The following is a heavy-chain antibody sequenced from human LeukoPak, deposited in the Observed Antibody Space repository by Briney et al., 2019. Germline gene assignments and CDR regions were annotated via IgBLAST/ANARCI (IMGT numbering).Heavy chain of an antibody. Sequence: ASVKVSCTASGYTFTSYDINWVRQATGQGLEWMGWMNPNSGNTGYAQKFQGRVTMTRNTSISTAYMELSSLRSEDTAVYYCARVLYDFWSGYYTRRGYGMDVWGQGTTVTVSS. V-gene: IGHV1-8*01. CDR2: MNPNSGNT. J-gene: IGHJ6*02. D-gene: IGHD3-3*01. CDR3: ARVLYDFWSGYYTRRGYGMDV. CDR1: GYTFTSYD.